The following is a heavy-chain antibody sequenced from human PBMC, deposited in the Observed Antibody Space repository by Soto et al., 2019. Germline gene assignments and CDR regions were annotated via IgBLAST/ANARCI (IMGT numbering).Heavy chain of an antibody. CDR3: ASSMGRGGNDY. D-gene: IGHD3-10*01. CDR1: GFTFRDYW. CDR2: IKTDGSEK. V-gene: IGHV3-7*05. J-gene: IGHJ4*02. Sequence: PGGALRLSCAASGFTFRDYWMTWVRQAPGKGLEGVANIKTDGSEKYYVDPVKGRFTISRDNAKNSLYLQMNSLRAEDTAVYYCASSMGRGGNDYWGQGTLVTVSS.